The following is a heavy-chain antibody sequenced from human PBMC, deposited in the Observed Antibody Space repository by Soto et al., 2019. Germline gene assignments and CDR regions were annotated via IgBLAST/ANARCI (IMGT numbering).Heavy chain of an antibody. J-gene: IGHJ4*02. CDR3: ARDPLGAGAVDY. D-gene: IGHD6-19*01. Sequence: QVPLVESGGGLVKPGGSLRLSCAASGFTFSDYYMSWIRQAPGKGLEWVSYISSSSSYTNYADSVKGRFTISRDNAKNSLYLQMNSLRAEDTAVYYCARDPLGAGAVDYWGQGTLVTVSS. CDR2: ISSSSSYT. CDR1: GFTFSDYY. V-gene: IGHV3-11*05.